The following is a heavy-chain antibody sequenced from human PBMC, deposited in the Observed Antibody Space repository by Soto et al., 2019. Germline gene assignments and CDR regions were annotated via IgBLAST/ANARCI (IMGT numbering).Heavy chain of an antibody. Sequence: QVQLVPSGAEVKKPGASVKVSCQASGYTFTSYGISWVRQAPGQGLEWMGWISAYNGNTNSAQKLQGRVTMTSDTTTSTAYMELRSLRSDDTAVYYWARAVTTVTTYWFDPWGQGTLVTVAS. J-gene: IGHJ5*02. V-gene: IGHV1-18*01. CDR1: GYTFTSYG. CDR2: ISAYNGNT. D-gene: IGHD4-17*01. CDR3: ARAVTTVTTYWFDP.